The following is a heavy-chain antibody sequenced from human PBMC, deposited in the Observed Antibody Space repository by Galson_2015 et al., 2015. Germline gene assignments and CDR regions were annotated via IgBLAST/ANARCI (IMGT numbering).Heavy chain of an antibody. J-gene: IGHJ5*02. CDR2: FDPEDGET. Sequence: SVKVSCKVSGYTLTELSMHWVRQAPGKGLEWMGGFDPEDGETIYAQKFQGRVTMTEDTSTDTAYMELSSLRSEDTAVYYCATTPITVTGWFDPWGQGTLVTVSS. D-gene: IGHD4-17*01. CDR3: ATTPITVTGWFDP. V-gene: IGHV1-24*01. CDR1: GYTLTELS.